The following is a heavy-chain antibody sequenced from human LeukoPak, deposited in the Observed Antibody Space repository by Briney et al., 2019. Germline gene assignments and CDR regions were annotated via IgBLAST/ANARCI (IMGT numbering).Heavy chain of an antibody. CDR2: IKQDGSKK. CDR1: GFPFSSYW. V-gene: IGHV3-7*01. Sequence: GGSLRLSCVASGFPFSSYWMTWVSQAPGKGLEWVANIKQDGSKKSYVDSVKGRFTISRDNSKNTLYLQMNSLRAEDTAVYYCARDFSGWYYFDYWGQGTLVTVSS. D-gene: IGHD6-19*01. J-gene: IGHJ4*02. CDR3: ARDFSGWYYFDY.